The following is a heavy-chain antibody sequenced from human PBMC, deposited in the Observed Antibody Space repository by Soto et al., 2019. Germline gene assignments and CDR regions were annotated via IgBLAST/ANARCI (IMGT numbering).Heavy chain of an antibody. V-gene: IGHV1-2*04. J-gene: IGHJ3*01. Sequence: ASVKVSCKASGYTFSGYYMHWVRQAPGQGLEWVGWINPNSGGTNYAQNFQGWVTLTRDTSISTAYMELSRLKSDDTAVYYCARAPPILTGYRDAFDVSGQGTMVTVSS. CDR1: GYTFSGYY. D-gene: IGHD3-9*01. CDR3: ARAPPILTGYRDAFDV. CDR2: INPNSGGT.